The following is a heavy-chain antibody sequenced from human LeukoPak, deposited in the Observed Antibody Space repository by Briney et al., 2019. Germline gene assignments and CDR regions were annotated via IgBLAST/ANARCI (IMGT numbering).Heavy chain of an antibody. Sequence: SQTLSLTCTVSGGSISSGNYWSWIRQPAGKGLEYIGRIYTSGSTNYNPSLKSRVTISVDTSKNQFSLKLSSVTAADTAVYYCARGPYSYDSSGAFDIWGQGTMVTVSS. CDR1: GGSISSGNY. V-gene: IGHV4-61*02. J-gene: IGHJ3*02. CDR2: IYTSGST. D-gene: IGHD3-22*01. CDR3: ARGPYSYDSSGAFDI.